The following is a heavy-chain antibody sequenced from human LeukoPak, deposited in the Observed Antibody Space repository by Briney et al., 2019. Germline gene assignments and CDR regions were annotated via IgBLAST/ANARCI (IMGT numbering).Heavy chain of an antibody. Sequence: GGSLRLSCAASGFTVSSNYMSWVRQAPGKGLEWVLVIYSGGSTYYADSVKGRFTISRDNSKNTLYLQMNSLRAEDTAVYYCARAPWSYGLFYFDYWGQGTLVTVSS. CDR2: IYSGGST. J-gene: IGHJ4*02. V-gene: IGHV3-53*01. CDR3: ARAPWSYGLFYFDY. D-gene: IGHD3-10*01. CDR1: GFTVSSNY.